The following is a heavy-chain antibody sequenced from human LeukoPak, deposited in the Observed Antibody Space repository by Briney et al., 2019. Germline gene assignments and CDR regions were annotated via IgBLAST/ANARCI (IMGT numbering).Heavy chain of an antibody. J-gene: IGHJ5*02. V-gene: IGHV6-1*01. CDR3: ARFNHYVSGTPYNWFDP. Sequence: SQTLSLTCAISGDSVSSNSAAWNWLRQSPSRGLEWLGSTYYRSKWYNDYAVSVKSRITINQDTSKNQFSLQLNSVTPEDTAVYYCARFNHYVSGTPYNWFDPGAREPWSPSPQ. CDR2: TYYRSKWYN. D-gene: IGHD3-10*01. CDR1: GDSVSSNSAA.